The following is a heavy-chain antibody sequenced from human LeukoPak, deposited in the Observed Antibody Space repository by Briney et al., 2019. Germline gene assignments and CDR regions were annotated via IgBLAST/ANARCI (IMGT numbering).Heavy chain of an antibody. CDR1: GFSLDTRQMC. V-gene: IGHV2-70*17. D-gene: IGHD1-14*01. Sequence: SGPALVKPTQTLTLTCTFSGFSLDTRQMCVVWIRQSPGKALEWLARIDWDDEMFYSKSLRTRLSISKDTSKNQVVLTVNNMHPADTGIYYCARMTPDSPSFDFWGQGVLVTVSS. CDR2: IDWDDEM. J-gene: IGHJ4*02. CDR3: ARMTPDSPSFDF.